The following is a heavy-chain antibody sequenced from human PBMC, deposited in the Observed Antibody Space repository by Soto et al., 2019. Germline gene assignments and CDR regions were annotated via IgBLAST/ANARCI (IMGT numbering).Heavy chain of an antibody. V-gene: IGHV3-30*18. J-gene: IGHJ6*03. CDR1: GFTFSSYG. D-gene: IGHD2-2*01. CDR2: MSYAGSNE. Sequence: GGSLRLSCAASGFTFSSYGMHWVRQAPGKGLEWVALMSYAGSNEYYADSVKGRFTISRDNSKNTLYLQMNSLRAEDTAVYYCAKDALWGIVVVPAALRYYMDVWGKGTTVTVSS. CDR3: AKDALWGIVVVPAALRYYMDV.